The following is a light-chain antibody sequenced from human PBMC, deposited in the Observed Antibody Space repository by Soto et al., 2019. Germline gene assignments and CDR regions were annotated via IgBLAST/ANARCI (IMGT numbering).Light chain of an antibody. V-gene: IGLV1-47*01. CDR3: AAWDDSLSDVV. CDR2: RNN. J-gene: IGLJ2*01. Sequence: QSVLTQPPSASGTPGQRVTISCSGSSSNIGSDYVFWFQQLPGTAPKLLMYRNNQRPSGVPGRFSGSKSGTSASLAIRGLRSEDEADYYCAAWDDSLSDVVFGGGTKLTVL. CDR1: SSNIGSDY.